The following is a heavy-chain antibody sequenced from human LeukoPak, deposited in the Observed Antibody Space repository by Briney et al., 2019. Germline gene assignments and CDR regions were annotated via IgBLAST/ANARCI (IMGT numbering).Heavy chain of an antibody. D-gene: IGHD2-21*01. CDR2: ISSGGSTI. J-gene: IGHJ4*02. V-gene: IGHV3-11*01. CDR1: GFTFSDYY. Sequence: GGSLRLSCAVSGFTFSDYYMSWIRQAPGKGLEWVSYISSGGSTISHADSVKGGFTSSRDNAENSLYLQRTILPAEDTAFYEWAIRPAPAICFDYCGQGPLVTVSS. CDR3: AIRPAPAICFDY.